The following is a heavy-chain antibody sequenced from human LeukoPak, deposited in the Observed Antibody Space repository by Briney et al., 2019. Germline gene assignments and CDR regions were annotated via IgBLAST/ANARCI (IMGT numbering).Heavy chain of an antibody. CDR1: GFTFSTYA. Sequence: GGSLRLSCAASGFTFSTYAMTWVRQAPGKGLEWVSSISGSAGSTYYADSVKGRFTISRDNAKNSLYLQMNSLRAEDTAVYYCARDPFLEHAFDIWGQGTMVTVSS. CDR2: ISGSAGST. D-gene: IGHD3-3*02. CDR3: ARDPFLEHAFDI. J-gene: IGHJ3*02. V-gene: IGHV3-23*01.